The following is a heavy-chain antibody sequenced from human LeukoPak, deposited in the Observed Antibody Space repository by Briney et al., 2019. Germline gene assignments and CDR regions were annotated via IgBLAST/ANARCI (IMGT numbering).Heavy chain of an antibody. V-gene: IGHV4-39*01. CDR3: ARPYSSGWYGSFSA. CDR1: GGSISSYY. CDR2: IYYSGST. D-gene: IGHD6-19*01. J-gene: IGHJ5*02. Sequence: PSETLSLTCTVSGGSISSYYWGWIRQPPGKGLEWIGNIYYSGSTYYNPSLKSRVTISVDTSKNQVSLKLSSVTAADTAVYYCARPYSSGWYGSFSAWGQGTLVTVSS.